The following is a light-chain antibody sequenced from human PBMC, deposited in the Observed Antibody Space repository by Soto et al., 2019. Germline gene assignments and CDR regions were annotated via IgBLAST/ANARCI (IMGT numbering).Light chain of an antibody. CDR3: QQRSGWLLT. J-gene: IGKJ4*01. CDR2: DAS. V-gene: IGKV3-11*01. CDR1: QGVGRF. Sequence: EIVLTQSPATLSLSPGERAALSCRASQGVGRFLAWYQQKPGQAPRLLIYDASNRATGIPARFSGSGSETDFTLVIDKLEPEDFAVYYCQQRSGWLLTFGGGTKVEIK.